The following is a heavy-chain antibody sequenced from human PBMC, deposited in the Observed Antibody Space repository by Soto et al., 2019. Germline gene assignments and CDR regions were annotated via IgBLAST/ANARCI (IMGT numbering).Heavy chain of an antibody. CDR1: GFTFSSYS. V-gene: IGHV3-21*01. CDR3: ARDHSGIAVAFVWKYFQH. D-gene: IGHD6-19*01. J-gene: IGHJ1*01. Sequence: EVQLVESGGGLVKPGGSLRLSCAPSGFTFSSYSMNWVRQAPGKGLEWVSYISSSSSYIYYADSVKCRFTISRDNAKNSLYLQMNSLRAEYTAVYYCARDHSGIAVAFVWKYFQHWGQGTLVTVSS. CDR2: ISSSSSYI.